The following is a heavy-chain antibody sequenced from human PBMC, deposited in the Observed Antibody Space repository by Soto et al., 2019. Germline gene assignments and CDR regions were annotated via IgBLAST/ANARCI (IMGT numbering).Heavy chain of an antibody. D-gene: IGHD3-9*01. CDR1: GGTFTNYT. J-gene: IGHJ4*02. CDR2: IIPRFGTT. Sequence: QVQLVQSGAEVKKPGSSVKVSCKASGGTFTNYTIRWVRQATGQGLEWMGGIIPRFGTTNHAQKFQGRVTINANKSRTTAHMELSSLRSEDTAVYSSAIGIGLRYCAWPFEYWGQGTLVTVSS. CDR3: AIGIGLRYCAWPFEY. V-gene: IGHV1-69*06.